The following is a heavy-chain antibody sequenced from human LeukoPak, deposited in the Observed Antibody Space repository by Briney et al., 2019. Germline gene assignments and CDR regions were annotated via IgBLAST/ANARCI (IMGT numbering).Heavy chain of an antibody. CDR3: ARINIREYSSRPFDY. D-gene: IGHD6-13*01. CDR2: ISYSGST. Sequence: SETLSLTCTVSGDSISTRGYYWTWLRQHPRKGLEWIGYISYSGSTYYNPSLKSRLTMSEDTSNNRFFLRLTSVTAADTAVHYCARINIREYSSRPFDYWGQGTLVTVSS. V-gene: IGHV4-31*03. CDR1: GDSISTRGYY. J-gene: IGHJ4*02.